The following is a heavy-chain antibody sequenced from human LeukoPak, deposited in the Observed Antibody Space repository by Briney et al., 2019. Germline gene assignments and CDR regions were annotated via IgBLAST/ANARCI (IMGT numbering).Heavy chain of an antibody. Sequence: GGSLRLSCAASGFTFSSYSMNWVRQAPGKGLEWVSSISSSSSYIYYADSVKGRFTVSRDNARNSLYLQMNSLRAEDTAVYYCARGEWSSSPFDYWGQGTLVTVSS. J-gene: IGHJ4*02. D-gene: IGHD6-6*01. CDR2: ISSSSSYI. CDR3: ARGEWSSSPFDY. V-gene: IGHV3-21*01. CDR1: GFTFSSYS.